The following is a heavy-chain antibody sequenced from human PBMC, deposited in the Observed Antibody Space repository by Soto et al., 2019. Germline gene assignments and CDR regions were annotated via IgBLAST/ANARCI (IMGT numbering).Heavy chain of an antibody. CDR1: GYTFTRYT. Sequence: QVQLVQSGAEVKKPGASVKISCKASGYTFTRYTMNWVRQAPGQRLEWMGWINPDNGNTKSSQKFQDRGIITRDTSASTAYLDPSRLRSENPAVYYCARGIATGQLDPWGQGTLVTVSS. CDR2: INPDNGNT. V-gene: IGHV1-3*01. J-gene: IGHJ5*02. D-gene: IGHD2-15*01. CDR3: ARGIATGQLDP.